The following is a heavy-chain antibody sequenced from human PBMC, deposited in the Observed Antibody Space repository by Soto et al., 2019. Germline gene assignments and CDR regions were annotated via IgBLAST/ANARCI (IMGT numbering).Heavy chain of an antibody. CDR1: GFTFGDYA. D-gene: IGHD3-22*01. CDR3: TTDPYTMIVEPNH. J-gene: IGHJ5*02. V-gene: IGHV3-15*01. CDR2: IKSKTDGGTT. Sequence: GGSLRLSCTASGFTFGDYAMSWVRQAPGKGLEWVGRIKSKTDGGTTDYAAPVKGRFTISRDDSKNTLYLQMNSLKTEDTAVYYCTTDPYTMIVEPNHWGQGTLVTVSS.